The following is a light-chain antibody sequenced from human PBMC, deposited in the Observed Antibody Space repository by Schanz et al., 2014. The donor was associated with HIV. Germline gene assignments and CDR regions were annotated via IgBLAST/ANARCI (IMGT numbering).Light chain of an antibody. Sequence: DIQMTQSPSSLSASVGDRVTITCRASQSISNYLNWYQQKPGKAPKLLIYAASSLQSGVPSRFSGSGSGTDFTLTISSLQPDDFATYYCQQYSSFSYTFGQGTKLEIK. V-gene: IGKV1-39*01. CDR1: QSISNY. CDR3: QQYSSFSYT. CDR2: AAS. J-gene: IGKJ2*01.